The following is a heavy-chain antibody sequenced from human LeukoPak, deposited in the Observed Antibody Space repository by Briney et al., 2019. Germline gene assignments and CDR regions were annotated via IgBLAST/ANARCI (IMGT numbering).Heavy chain of an antibody. D-gene: IGHD6-25*01. CDR3: ARDVGFD. J-gene: IGHJ4*02. CDR1: GGSVNSDNYY. Sequence: KPSETLSLTYTVSGGSVNSDNYYWSWIRQPPGRGLEWIGYIFYTGSTNYNPSLKSRVTISVDTSKNQFSLKVSSVTAADTAVYYCARDVGFDWGQGTLVTVSS. V-gene: IGHV4-61*01. CDR2: IFYTGST.